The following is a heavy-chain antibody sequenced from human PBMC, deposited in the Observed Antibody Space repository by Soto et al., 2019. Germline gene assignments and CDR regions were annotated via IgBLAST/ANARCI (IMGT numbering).Heavy chain of an antibody. J-gene: IGHJ3*02. CDR2: ISGSGGST. CDR3: AKARGPGYCSGGSCYSAAFDI. CDR1: GFTFSSYA. Sequence: PGGSLRLSCAASGFTFSSYAMSGVRQAPGKGLERVSAISGSGGSTYYADSVKGRFTISRDNSKNTLYLQMNSLRAEDTAVYYCAKARGPGYCSGGSCYSAAFDIWGQGTMVTVSS. V-gene: IGHV3-23*01. D-gene: IGHD2-15*01.